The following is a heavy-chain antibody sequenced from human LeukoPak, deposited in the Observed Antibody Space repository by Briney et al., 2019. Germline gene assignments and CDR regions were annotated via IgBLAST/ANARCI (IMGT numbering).Heavy chain of an antibody. J-gene: IGHJ6*03. CDR2: FDPEEGET. D-gene: IGHD6-6*01. CDR1: GYTLTELS. V-gene: IGHV1-24*01. CDR3: ARGGSSSSGYYYYYYMDV. Sequence: ASVKVSCKVSGYTLTELSIHWVRQAPGKGLEWMGGFDPEEGETIHAQKFQGRVTMTEDTSADTVYMELSSLRSEDTAVYYCARGGSSSSGYYYYYYMDVWGKGTTVTVSS.